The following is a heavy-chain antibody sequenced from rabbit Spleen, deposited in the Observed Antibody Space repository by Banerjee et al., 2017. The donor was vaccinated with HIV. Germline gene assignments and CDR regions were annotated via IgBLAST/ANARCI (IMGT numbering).Heavy chain of an antibody. CDR3: ARDDSSSVGIRYFNL. V-gene: IGHV1S40*01. J-gene: IGHJ4*01. CDR1: GFSFSSGYD. D-gene: IGHD1-1*01. Sequence: QSLEESGGDLVKPGASLTLTCTASGFSFSSGYDMCWVRQAPGKGLEWIACIDTGSSGRTDYATWAKGRFTISKISSTTVTLQMTSLTAADTATYFCARDDSSSVGIRYFNLWGQGTLVTVS. CDR2: IDTGSSGRT.